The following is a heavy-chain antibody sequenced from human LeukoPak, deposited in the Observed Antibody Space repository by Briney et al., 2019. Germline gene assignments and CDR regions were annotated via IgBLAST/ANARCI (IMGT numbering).Heavy chain of an antibody. CDR3: ARRSGYSYGSTFDY. Sequence: GGSLRLSCAAPGFTFSSYAMHWVRQAPGKGLEYVSAISSNGGSTYYANSVKGRFTISRDNSKNTLYLQMGSLRAEDMAVYYCARRSGYSYGSTFDYWGQGTLVTVSS. CDR2: ISSNGGST. CDR1: GFTFSSYA. J-gene: IGHJ4*02. D-gene: IGHD5-18*01. V-gene: IGHV3-64*01.